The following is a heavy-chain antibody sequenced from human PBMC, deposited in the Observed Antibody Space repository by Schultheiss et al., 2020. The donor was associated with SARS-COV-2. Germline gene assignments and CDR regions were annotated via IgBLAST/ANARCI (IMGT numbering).Heavy chain of an antibody. CDR2: IWYDGSNK. V-gene: IGHV3-30*04. CDR3: ARDLTGIAH. J-gene: IGHJ4*02. CDR1: GFTFSSYA. D-gene: IGHD1-20*01. Sequence: GGSLRLSCAASGFTFSSYAMSWVRQAPGKGLEWVAVIWYDGSNKYYADSVKGRFTISRDNSKNTLYLQMNSLRAEDTAVYYCARDLTGIAHWGQGTLVTVSS.